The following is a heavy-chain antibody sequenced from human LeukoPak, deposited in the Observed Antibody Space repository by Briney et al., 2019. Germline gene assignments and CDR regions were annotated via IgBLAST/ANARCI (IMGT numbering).Heavy chain of an antibody. V-gene: IGHV1-18*01. Sequence: GASVKVSCKASGYTFTSYDINWVRQAPGQGLEWMGWISAYNGNTDHAQKFQGRVTMITDTSTSTAYMELRSLRSDDTAVYYCARDGIQLWPGSRIAPLDYWGQGTLVTVSS. CDR1: GYTFTSYD. CDR2: ISAYNGNT. J-gene: IGHJ4*02. CDR3: ARDGIQLWPGSRIAPLDY. D-gene: IGHD5-18*01.